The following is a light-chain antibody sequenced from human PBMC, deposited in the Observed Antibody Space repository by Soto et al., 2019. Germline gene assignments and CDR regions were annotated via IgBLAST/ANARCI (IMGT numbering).Light chain of an antibody. CDR3: QQSYNIPWT. CDR2: GAS. CDR1: QTTNTY. Sequence: DIILTQSPSSLSASVGDRVTITCRASQTTNTYINWYQYKTGTAPKFLIFGASSLQSGVPSRFSGTASGTEFTLTIDSMQPEDAAIYYCQQSYNIPWTFGQGTKVDIK. J-gene: IGKJ1*01. V-gene: IGKV1-39*01.